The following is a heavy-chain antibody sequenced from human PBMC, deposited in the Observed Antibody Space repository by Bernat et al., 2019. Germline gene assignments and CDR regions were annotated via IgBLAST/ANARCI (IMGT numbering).Heavy chain of an antibody. CDR1: GFTFSNAW. J-gene: IGHJ6*02. CDR3: TTGGDYYNRYGMDV. CDR2: VKSKTDGGTT. Sequence: EVQLVESGGGLVKPGGSLRLSCVASGFTFSNAWMSWVRQAPGKGLEWVGRVKSKTDGGTTDYAAPVKGRFTISRDDSKNTLYLQMNSLKTEDTAVYYCTTGGDYYNRYGMDVWGQGTTVTVSS. D-gene: IGHD3-16*01. V-gene: IGHV3-15*01.